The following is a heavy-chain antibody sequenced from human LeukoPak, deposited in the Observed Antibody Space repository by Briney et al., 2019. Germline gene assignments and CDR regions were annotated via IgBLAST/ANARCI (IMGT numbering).Heavy chain of an antibody. V-gene: IGHV4-4*07. J-gene: IGHJ4*02. CDR2: IYTSGST. CDR1: GGSISSYY. Sequence: SETLSLTCTVSGGSISSYYWSWIRQPPGKGLEWIGRIYTSGSTYYNPSLKSRVTISVDTSKNQFSLKLSSVTAADTAVYYCARGLGYSSSSGQFDYWGQGTLVTVSS. D-gene: IGHD6-6*01. CDR3: ARGLGYSSSSGQFDY.